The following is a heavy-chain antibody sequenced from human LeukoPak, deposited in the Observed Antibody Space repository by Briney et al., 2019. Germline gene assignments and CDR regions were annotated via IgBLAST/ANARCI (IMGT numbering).Heavy chain of an antibody. CDR1: GGSTSGGGYS. Sequence: PSQTLSLTCAVSGGSTSGGGYSWSWIRQPPGKGLEWIGYIYHSGSTYYNPSLKSRVTISVDRSKNQFSLKLSTVTAADTAVYYCARLCLYYYDSSGETAEYYFDYWGQGTLVTVSS. J-gene: IGHJ4*02. CDR3: ARLCLYYYDSSGETAEYYFDY. V-gene: IGHV4-30-2*01. D-gene: IGHD3-22*01. CDR2: IYHSGST.